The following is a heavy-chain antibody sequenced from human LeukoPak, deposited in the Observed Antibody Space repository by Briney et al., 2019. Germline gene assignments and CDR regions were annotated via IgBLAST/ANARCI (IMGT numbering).Heavy chain of an antibody. CDR3: GRLRCSSGWVGYDH. CDR2: IKSKPYNYAT. Sequence: GGSLRLSCAASGFSFSDSAMHWVRQASGKGLEWVGRIKSKPYNYATEYAASVRGRFTVSRDDSKNTVFLQMNSLKTEDTAVYFCGRLRCSSGWVGYDHWGQGTRVTVSS. J-gene: IGHJ5*02. V-gene: IGHV3-73*01. D-gene: IGHD6-25*01. CDR1: GFSFSDSA.